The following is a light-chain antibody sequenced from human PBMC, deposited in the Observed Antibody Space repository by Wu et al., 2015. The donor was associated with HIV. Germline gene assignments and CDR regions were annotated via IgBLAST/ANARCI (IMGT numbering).Light chain of an antibody. V-gene: IGKV3-20*01. CDR2: GAS. J-gene: IGKJ2*01. CDR1: QTVNSDY. Sequence: EILLTQSPGTLPLSPGDTATLSCRASQTVNSDYLAWYQQKHGQAPRLLIYGASSRATGIPDRFSGRGSGTDFTLTISRLEPEDLAVYYCQQYGRSPYTFGQGTKLEIK. CDR3: QQYGRSPYT.